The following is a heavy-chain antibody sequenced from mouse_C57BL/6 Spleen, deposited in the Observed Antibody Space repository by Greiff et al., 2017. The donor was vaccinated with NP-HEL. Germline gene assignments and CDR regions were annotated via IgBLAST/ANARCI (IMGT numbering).Heavy chain of an antibody. J-gene: IGHJ2*01. Sequence: QVQLKQPGAELVKPGASVKLSCKASGYTFTSYWMHWVKQRPGQGLEWIGMIHPNSGSTNYNEKFKSKATLTVDKSSSTAYMQLSSLTSEDSAVYYCARSPSTAQDYWGQGTTLTVSS. CDR1: GYTFTSYW. D-gene: IGHD3-2*02. V-gene: IGHV1-64*01. CDR2: IHPNSGST. CDR3: ARSPSTAQDY.